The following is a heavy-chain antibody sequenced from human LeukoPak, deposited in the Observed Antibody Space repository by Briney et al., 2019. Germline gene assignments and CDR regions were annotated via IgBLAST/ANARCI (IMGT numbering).Heavy chain of an antibody. D-gene: IGHD6-19*01. Sequence: ASVKVSCKASGYTFTSYDINWVRQATGQGLEWMGWMNPNSGNTGYAQKFQGRVTMTRNTSISTASMELSSLRSEDTAVYYCARNFGSSGWDYYYYMDVWGKGTTVTIFS. CDR1: GYTFTSYD. CDR2: MNPNSGNT. J-gene: IGHJ6*03. CDR3: ARNFGSSGWDYYYYMDV. V-gene: IGHV1-8*01.